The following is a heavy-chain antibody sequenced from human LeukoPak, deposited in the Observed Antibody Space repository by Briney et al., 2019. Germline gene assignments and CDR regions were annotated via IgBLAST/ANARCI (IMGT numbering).Heavy chain of an antibody. Sequence: GASVKVSCKASGYTFSRNDISWVRQAPGQGLEWIGWVSVYNGNTNYAQKFEGRITMTTDTSASTAYMDLRSLRFDDTAVYYCARGNSGWYYLDYWGQGTLVTVSS. D-gene: IGHD6-19*01. CDR2: VSVYNGNT. V-gene: IGHV1-18*04. CDR3: ARGNSGWYYLDY. J-gene: IGHJ4*02. CDR1: GYTFSRND.